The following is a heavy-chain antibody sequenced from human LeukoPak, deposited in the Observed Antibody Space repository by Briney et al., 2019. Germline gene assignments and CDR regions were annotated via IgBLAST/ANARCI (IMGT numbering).Heavy chain of an antibody. J-gene: IGHJ3*01. D-gene: IGHD1-26*01. CDR1: GYSISNSNW. CDR3: ARAVGGSKAFDV. CDR2: ISYNGIV. V-gene: IGHV4-28*05. Sequence: SETLSLTCAVSGYSISNSNWWGWIRQPPGKGLEWIGYISYNGIVYSNPSLKSRVTVSRDTSKKQDSLKLSSVTAVDTAVYYCARAVGGSKAFDVWGQGTMVTVSS.